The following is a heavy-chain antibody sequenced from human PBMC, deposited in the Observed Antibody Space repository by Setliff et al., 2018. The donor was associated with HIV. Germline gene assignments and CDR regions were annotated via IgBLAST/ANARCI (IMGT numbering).Heavy chain of an antibody. CDR2: IYTSGST. V-gene: IGHV4-4*07. Sequence: PSETLSLTCTVSGGSISSYYWSWIRQPPGKGLEWIGRIYTSGSTNYNPSLKSRVTMSVDTSKNQFSLKLSSVTAADTAVYYCARVSYYYDSSGYYYSEYFQHWGQGTLVTVSS. CDR3: ARVSYYYDSSGYYYSEYFQH. D-gene: IGHD3-22*01. J-gene: IGHJ1*01. CDR1: GGSISSYY.